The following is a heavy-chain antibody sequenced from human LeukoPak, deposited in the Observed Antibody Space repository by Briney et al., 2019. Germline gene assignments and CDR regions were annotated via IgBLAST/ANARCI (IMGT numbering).Heavy chain of an antibody. D-gene: IGHD3-10*01. V-gene: IGHV3-23*01. CDR2: INGSGGST. CDR3: VTRRFGELTY. J-gene: IGHJ4*02. CDR1: GFTFSSYA. Sequence: GGSLRLSCAASGFTFSSYAMSWVRQAPGKGLEWVSAINGSGGSTYYADSVKGRFTISRDNSKNTLYLQMNSLRVEDTAVYYCVTRRFGELTYWGQGTLVTVSS.